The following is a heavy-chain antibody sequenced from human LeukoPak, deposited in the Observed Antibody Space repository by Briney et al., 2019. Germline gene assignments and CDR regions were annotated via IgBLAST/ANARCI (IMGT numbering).Heavy chain of an antibody. D-gene: IGHD6-19*01. CDR3: ARDKDSSGWYESYNWFDP. CDR2: IYYSGST. CDR1: GGSIRTYY. J-gene: IGHJ5*02. Sequence: PSETLSLTCTVSGGSIRTYYWSWIRQPPGKGLEWIGYIYYSGSTNYNPSLKSRVTISVDTSKNQFSLKLSSVTAADTAVYYCARDKDSSGWYESYNWFDPWGQGTLVTVSS. V-gene: IGHV4-59*12.